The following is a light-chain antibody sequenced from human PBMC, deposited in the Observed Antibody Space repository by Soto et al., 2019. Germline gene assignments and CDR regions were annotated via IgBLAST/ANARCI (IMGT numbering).Light chain of an antibody. V-gene: IGKV3-20*01. CDR3: QQYGSSPRT. Sequence: EIVLTPSPGTLSLSPGERATLSCRASQSVSSSYLAWYQQKPGQAPRLLIYGASSRATGIPDRFSGSGSGTDFTLTISSLQSEDFAVYYCQQYGSSPRTFGQGTKVDIK. CDR1: QSVSSSY. J-gene: IGKJ1*01. CDR2: GAS.